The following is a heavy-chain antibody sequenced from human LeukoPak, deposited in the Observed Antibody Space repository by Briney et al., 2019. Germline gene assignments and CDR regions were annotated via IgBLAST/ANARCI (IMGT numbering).Heavy chain of an antibody. Sequence: SATLSLTCTVSGGSLSSFYWSWIRQPAGKGLEWIGRIYSSGSTNYNPSLKSRVIMSVDTSKNQFSLNLTSVTAADTAVYYCARDLVGSGYASRWYYYMDVWGRGTTVTVSS. CDR2: IYSSGST. V-gene: IGHV4-4*07. CDR3: ARDLVGSGYASRWYYYMDV. CDR1: GGSLSSFY. D-gene: IGHD5-12*01. J-gene: IGHJ6*03.